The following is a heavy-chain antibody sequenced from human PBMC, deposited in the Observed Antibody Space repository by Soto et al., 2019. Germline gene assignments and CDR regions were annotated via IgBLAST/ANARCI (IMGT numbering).Heavy chain of an antibody. CDR1: GGSISSYY. CDR3: ARHLYGSAIDY. J-gene: IGHJ4*02. CDR2: IYYSGST. V-gene: IGHV4-59*08. Sequence: PSETLSLTCTVSGGSISSYYWSWIRQPPGKGLEWIGYIYYSGSTNYNPSLKSRVTISVDTSKNQFSLKLSSVTAADTAVYYCARHLYGSAIDYWGQGTLVTVSS. D-gene: IGHD3-10*01.